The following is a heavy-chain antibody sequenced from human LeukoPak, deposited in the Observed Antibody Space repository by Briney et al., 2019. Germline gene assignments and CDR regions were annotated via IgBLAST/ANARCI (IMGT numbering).Heavy chain of an antibody. CDR2: ISGSGGST. CDR3: AKYSGYDPKAEYFQH. V-gene: IGHV3-23*01. D-gene: IGHD5-12*01. J-gene: IGHJ1*01. CDR1: GFTFSSYA. Sequence: LSGGSLRLSCAASGFTFSSYAMSWVRQAPGKGLEWVSAISGSGGSTYYADSVKGRFTISRDNSKNTLYLQMNSLRAEDTAVYYCAKYSGYDPKAEYFQHWGQGTLVTVSS.